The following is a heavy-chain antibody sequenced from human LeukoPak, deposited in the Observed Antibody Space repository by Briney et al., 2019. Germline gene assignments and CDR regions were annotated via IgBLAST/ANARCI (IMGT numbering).Heavy chain of an antibody. CDR1: GGSISSSSYY. J-gene: IGHJ5*02. CDR2: IYYSGST. V-gene: IGHV4-39*01. CDR3: ARNGLRLGWFDP. D-gene: IGHD1-26*01. Sequence: SETLSLTCTVSGGSISSSSYYWGWIRQPPGKGLEWIGSIYYSGSTYYNPSLKSRVTISVDTSKNQFSLKLSSVTAADTAVYYCARNGLRLGWFDPWGQGTLVTVSS.